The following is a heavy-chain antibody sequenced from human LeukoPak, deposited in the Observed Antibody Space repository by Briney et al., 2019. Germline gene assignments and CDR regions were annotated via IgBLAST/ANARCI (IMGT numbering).Heavy chain of an antibody. Sequence: GGSLRLSCAASGFTFSDYSMNWVRQAPGKGLEWVSYISSSSSTIYYADSVKGRFTISRDNAKNSLYLQMNSLRDEDTAVYYCARDTRFLEWLLGGYFDYWGQGILVTVSS. J-gene: IGHJ4*02. D-gene: IGHD3-3*01. V-gene: IGHV3-48*02. CDR2: ISSSSSTI. CDR3: ARDTRFLEWLLGGYFDY. CDR1: GFTFSDYS.